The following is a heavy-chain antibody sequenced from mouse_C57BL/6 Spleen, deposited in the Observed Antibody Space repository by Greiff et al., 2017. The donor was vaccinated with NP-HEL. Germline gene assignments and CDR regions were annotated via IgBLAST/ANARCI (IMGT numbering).Heavy chain of an antibody. CDR3: ARESTTEYYFDY. D-gene: IGHD1-1*01. CDR1: GFTFSSYA. V-gene: IGHV5-4*01. Sequence: EVMLVESGGGLVKPGGSLKLSCAASGFTFSSYAMSWVRQTPEKRLEWVATISDGGSYTYYPDNVKGRFTISRDNAKNNLYLQMSHLKSEDTAMYYCARESTTEYYFDYWGQGTTLTVSS. CDR2: ISDGGSYT. J-gene: IGHJ2*01.